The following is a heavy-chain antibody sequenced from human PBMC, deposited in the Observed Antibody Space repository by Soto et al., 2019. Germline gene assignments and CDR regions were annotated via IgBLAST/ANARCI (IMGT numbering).Heavy chain of an antibody. J-gene: IGHJ6*02. CDR1: GGSISSYY. CDR3: ARVLAAVAVIRRVYSYYDRVV. Sequence: PSETLSLTCTVSGGSISSYYWSWIRQPPGKGLEWIGYIYYSGSTNYNPSLKSRVTISVDTSKNQFSLKLSSVTAADTAVYYCARVLAAVAVIRRVYSYYDRVVWGQGTTVT. V-gene: IGHV4-59*01. CDR2: IYYSGST. D-gene: IGHD6-19*01.